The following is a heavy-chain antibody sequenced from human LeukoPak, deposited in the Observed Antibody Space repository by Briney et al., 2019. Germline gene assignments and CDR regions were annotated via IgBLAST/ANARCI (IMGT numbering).Heavy chain of an antibody. V-gene: IGHV4-39*07. Sequence: SETLSLTCTVSGGSISSSSYYWGWIRQPPGKGLEWIGIIYYSGSTYYNPSLKSRVTISVDTSKNQFSLKLSSVTAADTAVYYCARKVVTAMYYYYYYMDVWGKGTTVTVSS. J-gene: IGHJ6*03. CDR1: GGSISSSSYY. CDR2: IYYSGST. CDR3: ARKVVTAMYYYYYYMDV. D-gene: IGHD2-21*02.